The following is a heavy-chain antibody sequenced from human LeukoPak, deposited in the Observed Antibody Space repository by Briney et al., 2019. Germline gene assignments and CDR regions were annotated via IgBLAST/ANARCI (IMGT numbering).Heavy chain of an antibody. CDR1: GYTFTGYY. J-gene: IGHJ4*02. Sequence: GASVKVSCKASGYTFTGYYMHWVRQAPGQGREWMGWINPNSGGTNYAQKFQGRVTMTRDTSISTAYMELCRLRSDDTAVYYCARGPFYCSSTSCFPYFDYWGQGTLVTVSS. CDR2: INPNSGGT. D-gene: IGHD2-2*01. CDR3: ARGPFYCSSTSCFPYFDY. V-gene: IGHV1-2*02.